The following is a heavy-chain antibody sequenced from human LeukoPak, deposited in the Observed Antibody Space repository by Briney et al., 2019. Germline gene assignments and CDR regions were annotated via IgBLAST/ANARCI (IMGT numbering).Heavy chain of an antibody. J-gene: IGHJ3*02. Sequence: GGSLRLSCAASGFTFSSYSMNWVRQAPGKGLEWVSSISSSSSYIYYADSVKGRFTISRDNAKNSLYLQMNSLRAEDTAVYYCARDRDYGDYSGAFDIWGQGTMVTVS. CDR2: ISSSSSYI. D-gene: IGHD4-17*01. CDR1: GFTFSSYS. CDR3: ARDRDYGDYSGAFDI. V-gene: IGHV3-21*01.